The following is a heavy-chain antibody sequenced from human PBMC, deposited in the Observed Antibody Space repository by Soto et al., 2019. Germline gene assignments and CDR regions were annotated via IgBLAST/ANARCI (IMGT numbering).Heavy chain of an antibody. CDR3: AKRPLTAAGFDY. Sequence: EVQLLESGGGLVQPGGSLRLSCAASGFTFSNYAMTWVRQAPGKGLEWVSVITGSGGGTYFVDSVKGRFTISRDNSKNTVYLQMNSLRAEDTAVYYCAKRPLTAAGFDYWGQRTLVTVSS. J-gene: IGHJ4*02. CDR1: GFTFSNYA. D-gene: IGHD6-13*01. V-gene: IGHV3-23*01. CDR2: ITGSGGGT.